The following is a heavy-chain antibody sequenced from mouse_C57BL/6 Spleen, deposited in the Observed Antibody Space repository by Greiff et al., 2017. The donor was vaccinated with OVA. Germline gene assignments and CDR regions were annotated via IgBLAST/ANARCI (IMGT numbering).Heavy chain of an antibody. CDR3: ARGDYYGSREVLDV. Sequence: QVQLQQPGAELVMPGASVKLSCKASGYTFTSYWMHWVKQRPGQGLEWIGEIDPSDSYTNYNQKFKGKSTLTVDKSSSTAYMQLSSLTSEDSAVYYCARGDYYGSREVLDVWGTGTTVTVSS. J-gene: IGHJ1*03. CDR2: IDPSDSYT. CDR1: GYTFTSYW. V-gene: IGHV1-69*01. D-gene: IGHD1-1*01.